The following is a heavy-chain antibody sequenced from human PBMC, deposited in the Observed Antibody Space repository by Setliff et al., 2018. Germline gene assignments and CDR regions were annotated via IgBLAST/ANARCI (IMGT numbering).Heavy chain of an antibody. V-gene: IGHV4-39*01. D-gene: IGHD2-2*01. CDR3: ASCRYQVPYDY. J-gene: IGHJ4*02. CDR2: VYDSGTT. CDR1: GGSISSISYY. Sequence: SETLSLTCTVPGGSISSISYYWGWTRQPPGKGLEWIGTVYDSGTTYYNPSLESRVTIFVDTSKNQFSLNLNSVTAADTGVYYCASCRYQVPYDYWGQGVLVTAPQ.